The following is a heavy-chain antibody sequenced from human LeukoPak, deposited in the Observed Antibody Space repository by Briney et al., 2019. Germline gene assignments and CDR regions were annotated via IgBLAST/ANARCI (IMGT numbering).Heavy chain of an antibody. Sequence: GGSLRLSCAASGFTVSSNYMNWVRQAPGKGLEWVSVIDSGDRTYYADSVKGRFTISRDNSKNTLYLQMNSLTAEDTAVYYCARDRRVRGVMWNSKSDGFDIWGHGTLVTVSS. V-gene: IGHV3-66*01. D-gene: IGHD3-10*01. CDR1: GFTVSSNY. CDR3: ARDRRVRGVMWNSKSDGFDI. J-gene: IGHJ3*02. CDR2: IDSGDRT.